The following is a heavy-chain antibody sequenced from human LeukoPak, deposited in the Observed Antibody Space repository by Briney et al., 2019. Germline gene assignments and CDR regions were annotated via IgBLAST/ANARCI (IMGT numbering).Heavy chain of an antibody. V-gene: IGHV3-30-3*01. D-gene: IGHD1-26*01. Sequence: GGSLRLSCAASGFTFSSYAMHWVRQAPGKGLEWVAVISYDGSNKYYADSVKGRFTISRDNSKNTLYLQMNSLRAEDTAVYYCARDPPTSGSPTGYWGQGTLVTVSS. J-gene: IGHJ4*02. CDR3: ARDPPTSGSPTGY. CDR2: ISYDGSNK. CDR1: GFTFSSYA.